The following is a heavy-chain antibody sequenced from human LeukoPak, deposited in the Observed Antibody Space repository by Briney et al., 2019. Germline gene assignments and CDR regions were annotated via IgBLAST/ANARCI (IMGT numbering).Heavy chain of an antibody. CDR1: GFTFSSYA. J-gene: IGHJ4*02. D-gene: IGHD3-22*01. CDR3: AKDLRPSSGYYRLRGYYFDY. CDR2: ISGSGGST. Sequence: GGSLRLSCAASGFTFSSYAMRWVRQAPGKGLEWVSAISGSGGSTYYADSVKGRFTISRDNSKNTLYLQMNSLRAEDTAVYYCAKDLRPSSGYYRLRGYYFDYWGQGTLVTVSS. V-gene: IGHV3-23*01.